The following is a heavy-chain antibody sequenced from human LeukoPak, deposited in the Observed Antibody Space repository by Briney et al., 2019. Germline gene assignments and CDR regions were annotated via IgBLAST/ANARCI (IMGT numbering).Heavy chain of an antibody. V-gene: IGHV4-59*01. J-gene: IGHJ6*02. Sequence: PSETLSLTCTVSGGSISSYYWSWIRQPPGKGLEWIGYIYYSGSTNYNPSLKSRVTISVDTSKNQFSLKLSSVTAADTAVYYCARSDYYGSGSSKIYYYYYGMDVWGQGTTVTVSS. CDR2: IYYSGST. CDR3: ARSDYYGSGSSKIYYYYYGMDV. D-gene: IGHD3-10*01. CDR1: GGSISSYY.